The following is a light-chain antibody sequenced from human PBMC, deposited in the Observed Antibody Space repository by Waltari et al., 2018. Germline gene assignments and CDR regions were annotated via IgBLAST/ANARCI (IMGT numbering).Light chain of an antibody. Sequence: QSALTQPASVSGSPGQSITISCSGSSSAVGGYDSVSWYQHHPGQAPKVIIYDVNKRPSGVSDRFSGSKSGNTASLTISGLQAEDEATFYCSSQSTKNGVIFGGGTKVTVL. CDR2: DVN. V-gene: IGLV2-14*03. J-gene: IGLJ2*01. CDR1: SSAVGGYDS. CDR3: SSQSTKNGVI.